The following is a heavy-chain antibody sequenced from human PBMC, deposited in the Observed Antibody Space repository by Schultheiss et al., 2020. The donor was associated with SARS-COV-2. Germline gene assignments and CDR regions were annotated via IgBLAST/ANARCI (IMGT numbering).Heavy chain of an antibody. D-gene: IGHD3-10*01. V-gene: IGHV3-15*01. CDR1: GFTFSNAW. Sequence: GESLKISCAASGFTFSNAWMSWVRQAPGKGLEWVGRIKSKTDGGTTDYAAPVKGRFTISRDDSKNTLYLQMNSLRAEDTAVFYCAREVNVLLWFGEPRAFDIWGQGTMVTVSS. J-gene: IGHJ3*02. CDR3: AREVNVLLWFGEPRAFDI. CDR2: IKSKTDGGTT.